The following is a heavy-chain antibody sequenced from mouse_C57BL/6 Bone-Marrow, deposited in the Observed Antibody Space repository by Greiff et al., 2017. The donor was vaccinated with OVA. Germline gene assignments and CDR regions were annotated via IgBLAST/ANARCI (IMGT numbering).Heavy chain of an antibody. CDR3: ARAGDLSDGSSYPYWYFDV. CDR1: GYSITSGYY. Sequence: EVQLQQSGPGLVKPSQSLSLTCSVTGYSITSGYYWNWIRQFPGNKLEWMGYISYDGGNKYNPYLQNRTSITRDTSTNPFFLTLNSLTTDDTATYYCARAGDLSDGSSYPYWYFDVWGTGTTVTVSS. J-gene: IGHJ1*03. CDR2: ISYDGGN. V-gene: IGHV3-6*01. D-gene: IGHD1-1*01.